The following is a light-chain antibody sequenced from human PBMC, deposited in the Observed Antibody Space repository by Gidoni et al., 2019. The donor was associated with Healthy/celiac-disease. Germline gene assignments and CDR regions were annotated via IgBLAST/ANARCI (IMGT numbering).Light chain of an antibody. Sequence: QSALTQPASVSGSPGQSITISCTGTSSDVGGYNCVSWYQQHPGKAPKLMIYDVRNRPSGVSNRFSGSKSGNTASLTISGLQAEDEADYYCSSYTSSSTLRVFGGGTKLTVL. CDR2: DVR. CDR3: SSYTSSSTLRV. V-gene: IGLV2-14*01. J-gene: IGLJ2*01. CDR1: SSDVGGYNC.